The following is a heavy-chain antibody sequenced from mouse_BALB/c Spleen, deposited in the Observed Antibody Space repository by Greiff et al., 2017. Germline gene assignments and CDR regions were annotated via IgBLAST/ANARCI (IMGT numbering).Heavy chain of an antibody. D-gene: IGHD2-3*01. CDR2: IWAGGST. J-gene: IGHJ1*01. V-gene: IGHV2-9*02. CDR1: GFSLTSYG. CDR3: VKEDGYYPYWYFDV. Sequence: VKLMESGPGLVAPSQSLSITCTVSGFSLTSYGVHWVRQPPGKGLEWLGVIWAGGSTNYNSALMSRLSISKDNSKSQVFLKMNSLQTDDTAIYYCVKEDGYYPYWYFDVWGAGTTVTVSS.